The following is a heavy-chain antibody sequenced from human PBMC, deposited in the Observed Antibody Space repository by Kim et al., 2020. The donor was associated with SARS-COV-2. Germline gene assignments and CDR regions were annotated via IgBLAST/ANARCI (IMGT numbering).Heavy chain of an antibody. Sequence: SETLSLTCTVSDDSISNYYWSWIRQTPGKGLEWIGYIYYSGSTNYNPSFKSRVTISVDTSKNEFSLKLSSVTAADTAAYYCARSDCSGGRCYRWFDPWG. CDR3: ARSDCSGGRCYRWFDP. CDR1: DDSISNYY. CDR2: IYYSGST. J-gene: IGHJ5*02. D-gene: IGHD2-15*01. V-gene: IGHV4-59*01.